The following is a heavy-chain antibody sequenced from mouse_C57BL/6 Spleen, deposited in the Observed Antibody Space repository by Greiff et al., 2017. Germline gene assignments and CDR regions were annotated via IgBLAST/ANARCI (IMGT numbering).Heavy chain of an antibody. V-gene: IGHV5-9-1*02. CDR2: ISSGGDYI. J-gene: IGHJ1*03. D-gene: IGHD1-1*01. Sequence: DVQLVESGEGLVKPGGSLKLSCAASGFTFSSYAMSWVRQTPEKRLEWVAYISSGGDYIYYADTVKGRFTISRDNARNTLYLQMSSLKSEDTAMYYCTREDYGSRTGYFDVWGTGTTVTVSS. CDR1: GFTFSSYA. CDR3: TREDYGSRTGYFDV.